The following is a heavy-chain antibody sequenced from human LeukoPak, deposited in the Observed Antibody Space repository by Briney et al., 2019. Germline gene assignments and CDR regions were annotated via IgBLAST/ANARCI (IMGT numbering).Heavy chain of an antibody. V-gene: IGHV3-33*01. J-gene: IGHJ4*02. Sequence: TGGSLRLSCAASGFTFSSYGMHWVRQAPGKGLEWVAVIWYDGSNKYYPDSVKGRFTISRDNSKNTLYLQMNSLRAEDTAVYYCATDYDVLTGYYSDVGYWGQGTLVTVSS. CDR2: IWYDGSNK. CDR1: GFTFSSYG. D-gene: IGHD3-9*01. CDR3: ATDYDVLTGYYSDVGY.